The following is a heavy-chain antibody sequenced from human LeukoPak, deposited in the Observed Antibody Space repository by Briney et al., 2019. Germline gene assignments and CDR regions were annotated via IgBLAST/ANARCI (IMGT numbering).Heavy chain of an antibody. D-gene: IGHD3-10*01. Sequence: SETLSLTCTVSGGSISSYYWSWIRQPPRKGLEWIGYIYYSGSTNYNPSLKSRVTISVDTSKNQFSLKLSSVTAADTAVYYCARGYYYGSGSYGYSNWFDPWGQGTLVTVSS. CDR1: GGSISSYY. V-gene: IGHV4-59*01. CDR3: ARGYYYGSGSYGYSNWFDP. J-gene: IGHJ5*02. CDR2: IYYSGST.